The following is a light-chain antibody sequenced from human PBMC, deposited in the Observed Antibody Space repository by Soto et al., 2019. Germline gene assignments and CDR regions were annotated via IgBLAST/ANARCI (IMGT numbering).Light chain of an antibody. V-gene: IGLV2-14*01. J-gene: IGLJ1*01. CDR2: EVT. Sequence: QSALTQPASVSGSPGQSIAISCTGTFSDVGGYDYVSWYQQHPDKAPKLMIYEVTKRPSGVSNRFSGSKSGNTASLTISGLQPEDEAVYYCSSHTSGSTRVFGSGTKLTVL. CDR1: FSDVGGYDY. CDR3: SSHTSGSTRV.